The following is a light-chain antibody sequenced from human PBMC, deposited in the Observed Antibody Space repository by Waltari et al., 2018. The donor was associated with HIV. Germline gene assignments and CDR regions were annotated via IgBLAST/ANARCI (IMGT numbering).Light chain of an antibody. Sequence: QSALTQPASVSGSPGQSITISCTGTSSDVGGYNYVSWYQQHPGKAPKLMIYEVSKRPSGVSHRFSGSKSGNTASLTISGLQAEDEADYYCSSYTSSSTSPYVFGTGTKVTVL. V-gene: IGLV2-14*01. J-gene: IGLJ1*01. CDR2: EVS. CDR3: SSYTSSSTSPYV. CDR1: SSDVGGYNY.